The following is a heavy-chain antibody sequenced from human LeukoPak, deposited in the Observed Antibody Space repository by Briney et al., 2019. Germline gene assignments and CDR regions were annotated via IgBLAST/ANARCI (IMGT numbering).Heavy chain of an antibody. J-gene: IGHJ4*02. D-gene: IGHD3-22*01. CDR1: GFTFSGYA. CDR2: ISSDGSYK. Sequence: TGGSLRLSCAASGFTFSGYAMHWVRQAPDKGLEWVAVISSDGSYKYYADSVKGRFTISRDNSQKILYLQMNTLRTEDTAVYYCARNLVGSGYYFDYWGQGTLVTVSS. V-gene: IGHV3-30*03. CDR3: ARNLVGSGYYFDY.